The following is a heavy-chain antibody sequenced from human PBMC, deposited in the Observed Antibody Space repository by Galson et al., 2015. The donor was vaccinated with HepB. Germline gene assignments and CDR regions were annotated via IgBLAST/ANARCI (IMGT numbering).Heavy chain of an antibody. CDR1: GGSISSGADS. D-gene: IGHD2-2*01. CDR2: IYHSGST. J-gene: IGHJ5*02. Sequence: TLSLTCVVSGGSISSGADSWGWIRQPPGKGLEWIGYIYHSGSTYYNPSLKSRVTISVDRPKNQFSLKLNSVTAADTAVYYCARVVIVLAPTASIWFDPWGQGTLVTVSS. CDR3: ARVVIVLAPTASIWFDP. V-gene: IGHV4-30-2*01.